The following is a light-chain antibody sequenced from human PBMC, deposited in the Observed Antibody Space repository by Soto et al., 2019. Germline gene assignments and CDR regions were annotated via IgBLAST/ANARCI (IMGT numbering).Light chain of an antibody. Sequence: DIQMTQSPSSLSASVGDRVTITCRASQDIRKYLNWYQQKPGKAPKLLIYDASNLQTGAPSRFSGRGSGTEFTFTIHSLQTEDIATYCCQQHETLLTFGQGTRVEIK. J-gene: IGKJ5*01. CDR1: QDIRKY. CDR2: DAS. V-gene: IGKV1-33*01. CDR3: QQHETLLT.